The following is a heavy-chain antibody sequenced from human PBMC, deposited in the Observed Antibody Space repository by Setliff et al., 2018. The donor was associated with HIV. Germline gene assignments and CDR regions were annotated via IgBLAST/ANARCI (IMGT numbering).Heavy chain of an antibody. CDR3: ATFYKLTGTTSFDF. CDR2: FDPENGEA. Sequence: ASVKVSCKVSGYTLTELSIHWVRQPPGQGLEWMGGFDPENGEAIYAQKFQDRVTMTEDTSTDTAYMEVNSLRSEDTAVYYCATFYKLTGTTSFDFWGQGTLVTVS. CDR1: GYTLTELS. V-gene: IGHV1-24*01. J-gene: IGHJ4*02. D-gene: IGHD1-20*01.